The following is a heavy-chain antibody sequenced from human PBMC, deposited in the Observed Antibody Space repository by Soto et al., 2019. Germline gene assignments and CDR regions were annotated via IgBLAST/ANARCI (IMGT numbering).Heavy chain of an antibody. J-gene: IGHJ4*02. V-gene: IGHV1-69*01. Sequence: VQLVQSGAEVKQPGSSVRVSCKASGGTLNNYAINWVRQAPGQGLEWMGGILPVSAPPDYAQKFQGRVSITADHSTSTVYMELSRLKSDDTAVYFCATDSNYDVSNSFWGQGTLVTVSS. D-gene: IGHD3-3*01. CDR1: GGTLNNYA. CDR2: ILPVSAPP. CDR3: ATDSNYDVSNSF.